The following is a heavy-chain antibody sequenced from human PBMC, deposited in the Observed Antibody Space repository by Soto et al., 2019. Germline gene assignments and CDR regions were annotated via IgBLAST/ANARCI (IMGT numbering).Heavy chain of an antibody. Sequence: GASVKVSCKASGYTFTDYYIHWVRQAPGQGLEWMGWISAYNGNTNYAQKLQGRVTMTTDTSTSTAYMELRSLRSDDTAVYYCASGILGYCSGGSCYSVNDAFDIWGQGTMVTVSS. CDR1: GYTFTDYY. CDR2: ISAYNGNT. J-gene: IGHJ3*02. D-gene: IGHD2-15*01. CDR3: ASGILGYCSGGSCYSVNDAFDI. V-gene: IGHV1-18*04.